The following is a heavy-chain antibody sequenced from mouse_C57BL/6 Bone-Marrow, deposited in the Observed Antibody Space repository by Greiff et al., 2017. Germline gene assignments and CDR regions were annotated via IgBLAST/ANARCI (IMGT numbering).Heavy chain of an antibody. D-gene: IGHD1-1*01. CDR3: ARLGGSSPFAY. J-gene: IGHJ3*01. CDR1: GFTFSSYT. Sequence: EVHLVESGGGLVKPGGSLKLSCAASGFTFSSYTMSWVRQTPEKRLEWVATISGGGGNTYYPDSVKGRFTISRDNAKNTLYLQMSSLRSEDTALYYCARLGGSSPFAYWGQGTLVTVSA. V-gene: IGHV5-9*01. CDR2: ISGGGGNT.